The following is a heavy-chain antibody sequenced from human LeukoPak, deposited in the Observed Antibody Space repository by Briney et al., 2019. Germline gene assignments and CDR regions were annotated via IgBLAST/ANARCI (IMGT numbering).Heavy chain of an antibody. CDR1: GFTFSSYE. D-gene: IGHD5-12*01. Sequence: QPGGSLRLSCAASGFTFSSYEINWVRQAPGKGLEWVSYISSSGSTIYYADSVKGRFTISRDNAKNSLYLQMNSLRAEDTAVYYCARFASIDYFDYWGQGTLVTVSS. CDR2: ISSSGSTI. J-gene: IGHJ4*02. V-gene: IGHV3-48*03. CDR3: ARFASIDYFDY.